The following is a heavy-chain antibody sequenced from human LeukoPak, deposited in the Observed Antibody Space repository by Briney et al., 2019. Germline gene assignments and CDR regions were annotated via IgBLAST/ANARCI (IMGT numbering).Heavy chain of an antibody. CDR3: AKMKGHPLPKYYMDV. D-gene: IGHD1-26*01. Sequence: GGSLRLSCAASGFTFSTYWMDWVRQAPGKGLEWVGNIKKDGSEEYYVDSVKGRFTISRDNSKNTLYLEMNSLRAEDTAIYYCAKMKGHPLPKYYMDVWGQGTTVTVSS. J-gene: IGHJ6*01. CDR1: GFTFSTYW. V-gene: IGHV3-7*03. CDR2: IKKDGSEE.